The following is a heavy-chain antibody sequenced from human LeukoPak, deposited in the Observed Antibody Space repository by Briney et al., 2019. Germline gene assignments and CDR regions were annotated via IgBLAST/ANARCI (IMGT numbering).Heavy chain of an antibody. CDR2: IKNDGSDK. J-gene: IGHJ4*02. Sequence: PGGSLRLSCEASGFSFSAAWMTWVRQAPGKGLEWVATIKNDGSDKYYVDSVKGRFTLSRDNAKNSVYLRMNSLRVEDTAVYYCVNLGYSDGGQGTLVTVSS. D-gene: IGHD5-12*01. V-gene: IGHV3-7*01. CDR3: VNLGYSD. CDR1: GFSFSAAW.